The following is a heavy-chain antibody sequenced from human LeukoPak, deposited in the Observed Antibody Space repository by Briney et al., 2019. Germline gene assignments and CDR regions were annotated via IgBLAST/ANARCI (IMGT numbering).Heavy chain of an antibody. Sequence: SETLSLTCTVSGGSISISNYYWGWIRQPPGKGLEWIGAIYYRGSTYYNPSLKSRVTMSVDTSTNQFSLKLSSVTAADTAVYYCARQGLRLTSDYWGQGTLVTVSS. V-gene: IGHV4-39*01. J-gene: IGHJ4*02. CDR2: IYYRGST. CDR1: GGSISISNYY. CDR3: ARQGLRLTSDY. D-gene: IGHD4-17*01.